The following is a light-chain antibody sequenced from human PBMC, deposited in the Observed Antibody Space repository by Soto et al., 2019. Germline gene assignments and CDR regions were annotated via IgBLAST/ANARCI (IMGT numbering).Light chain of an antibody. V-gene: IGKV1-27*01. Sequence: DIQMTQSPSFLSASVGDRVTITCRASQAIANYLAWYQQKSGKVPKLLISAASTLQSGVSSRFSGSRSGTEFTLTISSLQPEDVATYYCQKYNSAPLAFGPGTKVEI. CDR3: QKYNSAPLA. CDR1: QAIANY. CDR2: AAS. J-gene: IGKJ3*01.